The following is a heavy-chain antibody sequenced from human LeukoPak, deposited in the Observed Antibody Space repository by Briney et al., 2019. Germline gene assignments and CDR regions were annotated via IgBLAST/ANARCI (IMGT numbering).Heavy chain of an antibody. CDR1: GDSISSYY. Sequence: SETLSLTCSVSGDSISSYYWSWIRQPPGKGLEWIGYIYYSGSTNYTPSLKSRVTMSVDTSRNQFSLNLNSVTAADTAIYYCARWDGDPWGQGTLVTVSS. D-gene: IGHD1-26*01. CDR2: IYYSGST. V-gene: IGHV4-59*08. CDR3: ARWDGDP. J-gene: IGHJ5*02.